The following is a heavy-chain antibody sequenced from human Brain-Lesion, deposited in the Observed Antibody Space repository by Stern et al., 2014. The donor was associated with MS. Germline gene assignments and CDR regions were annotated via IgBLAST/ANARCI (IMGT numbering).Heavy chain of an antibody. D-gene: IGHD6-13*01. CDR3: ARFPASRPHVFDS. J-gene: IGHJ4*02. Sequence: VQLEESGPGLVKPSGTLSLTCAVSGGSISSSNWWSWVRQSPGKGLEWIGESDHSGSTIYNPSLKSRVPVSVDKSQNRFSLNLRSVPAADTAVYFCARFPASRPHVFDSWGQGTLVTVSS. CDR1: GGSISSSNW. V-gene: IGHV4-4*02. CDR2: SDHSGST.